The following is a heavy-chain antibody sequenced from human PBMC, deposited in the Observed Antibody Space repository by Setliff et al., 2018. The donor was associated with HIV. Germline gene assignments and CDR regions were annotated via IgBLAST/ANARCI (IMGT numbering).Heavy chain of an antibody. CDR1: GYKFTSYW. Sequence: GESLKISCEGSGYKFTSYWIAWVRQMPGEGLEWMGVIYPDDSNIRYNPSFQSQVTISADKSIATAYLEIHNLKASDTATYYCARRDGRSMNAFQIWGPGTKVTVSS. CDR2: IYPDDSNI. CDR3: ARRDGRSMNAFQI. J-gene: IGHJ3*01. V-gene: IGHV5-51*01. D-gene: IGHD6-13*01.